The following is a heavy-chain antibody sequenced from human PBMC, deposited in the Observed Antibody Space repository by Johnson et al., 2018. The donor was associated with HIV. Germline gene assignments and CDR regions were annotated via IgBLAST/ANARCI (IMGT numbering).Heavy chain of an antibody. V-gene: IGHV3-74*01. CDR1: GFTFSSYW. Sequence: EVQLLESGGGVVQPGRSLRLSCAASGFTFSSYWMHWVRQAPGKGLVWVSRINSDGSSTSYADSVKGRFTISRDNSKNTLYLQMNSLRAEDTALYYCAKDQILRRYNWNDVGAFDIWGQGTMVTVSS. CDR3: AKDQILRRYNWNDVGAFDI. CDR2: INSDGSST. D-gene: IGHD1-1*01. J-gene: IGHJ3*02.